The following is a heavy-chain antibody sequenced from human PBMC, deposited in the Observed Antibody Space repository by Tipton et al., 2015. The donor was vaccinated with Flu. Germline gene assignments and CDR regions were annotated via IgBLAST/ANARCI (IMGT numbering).Heavy chain of an antibody. Sequence: LRLSCTVSGGSISSSSYYWGWIRQPPGKGLEWIGSIYYSGSTYYNPSLKSRVTISVDTSKNQFSLKLSSVAAADTAVYYCAREGKSVTTFDYWGQGTLVTVSS. V-gene: IGHV4-39*07. CDR2: IYYSGST. J-gene: IGHJ4*02. D-gene: IGHD4-17*01. CDR1: GGSISSSSYY. CDR3: AREGKSVTTFDY.